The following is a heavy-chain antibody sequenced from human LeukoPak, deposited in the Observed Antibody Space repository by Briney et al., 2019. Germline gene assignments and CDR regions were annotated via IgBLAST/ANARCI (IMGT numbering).Heavy chain of an antibody. CDR3: ASPGSSGFRYLDH. J-gene: IGHJ4*02. D-gene: IGHD6-19*01. V-gene: IGHV3-30-3*01. Sequence: GRSLTLSCVASGFTFSRYTMHWVRQAPGKGLEWVAVISYDGSNKYYADSVKGRFTISRDNSKNTLYLQMNSLRAEDTAVYYCASPGSSGFRYLDHWGQGTLVTVSS. CDR2: ISYDGSNK. CDR1: GFTFSRYT.